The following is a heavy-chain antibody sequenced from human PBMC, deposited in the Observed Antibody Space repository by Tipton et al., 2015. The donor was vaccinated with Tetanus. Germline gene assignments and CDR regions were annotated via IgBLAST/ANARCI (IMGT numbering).Heavy chain of an antibody. CDR1: GGSITNYY. CDR3: ARYHCTGTTCQHLDH. D-gene: IGHD2-8*02. Sequence: TLSFTCTVSGGSITNYYWSWVRQPPGKGLEWIGYVYYRGGTIASPSLKSRVTMSVDMSKKQVSLILGSVTAADTAVYYCARYHCTGTTCQHLDHWGQGTLVTVSS. V-gene: IGHV4-59*01. CDR2: VYYRGGT. J-gene: IGHJ4*01.